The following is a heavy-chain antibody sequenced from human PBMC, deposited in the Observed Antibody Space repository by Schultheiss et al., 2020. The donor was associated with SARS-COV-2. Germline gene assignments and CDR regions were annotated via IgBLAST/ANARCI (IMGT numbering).Heavy chain of an antibody. Sequence: SETLSLTCAVYGGSFSGYYWSWIRQPPGKGLEWIGEINHSGSTYYNPSLKSRVTISVDTSKNQFSLKLSSVTAADTAVYYCARVGIAAAGTHKNWFDPWGQGTLVTVS. J-gene: IGHJ5*02. CDR1: GGSFSGYY. D-gene: IGHD6-13*01. V-gene: IGHV4-34*01. CDR3: ARVGIAAAGTHKNWFDP. CDR2: INHSGST.